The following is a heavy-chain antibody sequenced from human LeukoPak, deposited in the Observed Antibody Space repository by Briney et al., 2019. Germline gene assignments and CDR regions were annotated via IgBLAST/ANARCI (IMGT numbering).Heavy chain of an antibody. V-gene: IGHV3-23*05. D-gene: IGHD6-13*01. CDR1: GFTFSSNA. J-gene: IGHJ5*01. CDR2: TSNSGAST. CDR3: AKAQQQLVRENWFDS. Sequence: GGSLRLSCAASGFTFSSNAMSWIRQAPGKGLEWVSGTSNSGASTKYADSVKGRFTISRDNSKNTLYLHLNSLRDDDTAVYYCAKAQQQLVRENWFDSWGQGTLVTVSS.